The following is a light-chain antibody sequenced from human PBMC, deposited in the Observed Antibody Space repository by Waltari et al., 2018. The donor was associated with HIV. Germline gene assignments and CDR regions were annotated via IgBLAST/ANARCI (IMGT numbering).Light chain of an antibody. CDR3: HQYYTSAPLT. CDR2: DSS. J-gene: IGKJ4*01. CDR1: ETVSNNY. Sequence: EMVLTQSLGTLSLSRGESATPTCRASETVSNNYLARYQQKPGQAPRLLLYDSSSTATGIPARFIGSGSGTAFILTISSLQPADFAVYYCHQYYTSAPLTFGRGTKMEI. V-gene: IGKV3-20*01.